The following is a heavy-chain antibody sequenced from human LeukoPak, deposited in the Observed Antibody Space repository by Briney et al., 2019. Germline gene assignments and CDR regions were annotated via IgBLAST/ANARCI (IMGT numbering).Heavy chain of an antibody. CDR1: GYTFTSYG. CDR2: ISAYNGNT. V-gene: IGHV1-18*04. Sequence: ASVKVSCEASGYTFTSYGISWVRQAPGQGLEWMGWISAYNGNTNYAQKLQGRVTMTTDTSTSTAYMELRSLRSDDTAVYYCARVAYYGSGSSCFDPWGQGTLVTVSS. CDR3: ARVAYYGSGSSCFDP. D-gene: IGHD3-10*01. J-gene: IGHJ5*02.